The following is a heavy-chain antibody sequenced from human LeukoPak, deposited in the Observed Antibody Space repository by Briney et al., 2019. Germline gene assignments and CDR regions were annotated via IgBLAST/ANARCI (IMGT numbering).Heavy chain of an antibody. Sequence: ASVKVSCKASGYTFSGHYLHWVRQAPGQGLEWMGRINPNTGVTQYTENFRGRVTMTGDTSISTAYMELNGLRSDDTAVYYCALLLGIVGNWFDPWGQGTLVTVSS. CDR3: ALLLGIVGNWFDP. CDR2: INPNTGVT. CDR1: GYTFSGHY. V-gene: IGHV1-2*06. J-gene: IGHJ5*02. D-gene: IGHD7-27*01.